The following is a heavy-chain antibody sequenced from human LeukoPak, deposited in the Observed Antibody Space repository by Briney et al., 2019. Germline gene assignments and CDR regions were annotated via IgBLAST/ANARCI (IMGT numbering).Heavy chain of an antibody. CDR1: GYIFTTYA. D-gene: IGHD4-17*01. V-gene: IGHV7-4-1*02. J-gene: IGHJ4*02. CDR2: INTNTGNP. CDR3: ARVTATVTSHFDY. Sequence: ASVKVSCKASGYIFTTYAVNWVRQAPGQGLEWMGWINTNTGNPTYAQGFTGRFVFSLDTSVSTAYLQISSLKAEDTAVYYCARVTATVTSHFDYWGQGTLVTVSS.